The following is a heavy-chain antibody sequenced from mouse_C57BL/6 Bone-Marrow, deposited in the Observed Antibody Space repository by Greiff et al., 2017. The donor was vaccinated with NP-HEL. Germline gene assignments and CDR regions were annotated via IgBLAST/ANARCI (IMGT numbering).Heavy chain of an antibody. CDR2: INPGSGGT. D-gene: IGHD1-1*01. CDR1: GYAFTNYL. J-gene: IGHJ2*01. Sequence: QVQLQQSGAELVRPGTSVKVSCKASGYAFTNYLIEWVKQRPGQGLEWIGVINPGSGGTNYNEKFKGKATLTADKSSSTAYMQLSSLTSEDSAVYFCARKTLLYYFDYWGQGTTLTVSS. CDR3: ARKTLLYYFDY. V-gene: IGHV1-54*01.